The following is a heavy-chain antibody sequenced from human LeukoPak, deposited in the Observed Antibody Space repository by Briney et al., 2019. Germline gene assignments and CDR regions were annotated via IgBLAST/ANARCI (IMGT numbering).Heavy chain of an antibody. J-gene: IGHJ6*03. CDR1: GFTFSNAG. CDR2: IKTKSEGGTT. Sequence: GGSLRLSCAAAGFTFSNAGMNWVRQAPGKGLEWVGRIKTKSEGGTTDYAAPAKGRFTISRDDSKNALFLQMDSLKSDDTAMYYCTTEFKELGSFFYFYYMDVWGTGTTVTISS. CDR3: TTEFKELGSFFYFYYMDV. V-gene: IGHV3-15*01. D-gene: IGHD3-10*01.